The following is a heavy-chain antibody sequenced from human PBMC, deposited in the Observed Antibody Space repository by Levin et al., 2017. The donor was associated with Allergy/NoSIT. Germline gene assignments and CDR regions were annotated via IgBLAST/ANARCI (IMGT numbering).Heavy chain of an antibody. D-gene: IGHD3-10*01. Sequence: PGGSLRLSCAASGFTFSNAWMNWVRQAPGKGLEWVGRIKSKTDGGTTDYAAPVKGRFTISRDDSKNTLYLQMNSLKTEDTAVYYCTTDLMSDHYYGSGSYYLAEYFQHWGQGTLVTVSS. J-gene: IGHJ1*01. CDR3: TTDLMSDHYYGSGSYYLAEYFQH. V-gene: IGHV3-15*07. CDR2: IKSKTDGGTT. CDR1: GFTFSNAW.